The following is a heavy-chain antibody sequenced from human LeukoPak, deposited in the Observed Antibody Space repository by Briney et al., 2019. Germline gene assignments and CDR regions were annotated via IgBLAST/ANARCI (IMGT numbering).Heavy chain of an antibody. CDR3: ARGYCSSTYCYSTVRGYYYYMDV. CDR1: GGSFSGYS. Sequence: SETLSLTCAVYGGSFSGYSWSWIRQSPGKGLEWIGEVNHTGGITYNPSLKSRATVSIDTSKNQFSLNLNSVTAADTVVYYCARGYCSSTYCYSTVRGYYYYMDVWGKGITVTISS. J-gene: IGHJ6*03. D-gene: IGHD2-2*02. V-gene: IGHV4-34*01. CDR2: VNHTGGI.